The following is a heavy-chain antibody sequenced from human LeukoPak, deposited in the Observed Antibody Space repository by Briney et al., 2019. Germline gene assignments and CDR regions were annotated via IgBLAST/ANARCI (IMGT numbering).Heavy chain of an antibody. CDR3: ARGPKPTTYYYDSSGYYYPGLFDY. J-gene: IGHJ4*02. D-gene: IGHD3-22*01. Sequence: PSETLSLTCAVSGGSISSYYWSWIRQPPGKGLEWIGYIYYSGSTNYNPSLKSRVTISVDTSKNQFSLKLSSVTAADTAVYYCARGPKPTTYYYDSSGYYYPGLFDYWGQGTLVTVSS. CDR1: GGSISSYY. CDR2: IYYSGST. V-gene: IGHV4-59*08.